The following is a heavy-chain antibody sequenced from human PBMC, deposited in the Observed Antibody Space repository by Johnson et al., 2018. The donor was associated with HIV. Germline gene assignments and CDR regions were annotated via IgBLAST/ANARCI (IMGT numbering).Heavy chain of an antibody. CDR3: ARERQLESSAFDI. D-gene: IGHD6-6*01. J-gene: IGHJ3*02. CDR1: GFTFSSYW. V-gene: IGHV3-7*01. Sequence: VQLVESGGGLVQPGGSMRLSCAASGFTFSSYWMSWVRQAPGKGLEWVANIKPDGSEQYFVDSVKGRFTISRDNAKNSLYLQMNSLRAEDTAVYYCARERQLESSAFDIWGQGTMVTVSS. CDR2: IKPDGSEQ.